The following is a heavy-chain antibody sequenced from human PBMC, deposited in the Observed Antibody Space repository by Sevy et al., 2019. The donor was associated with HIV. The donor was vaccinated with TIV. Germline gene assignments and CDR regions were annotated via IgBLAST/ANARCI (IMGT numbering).Heavy chain of an antibody. CDR3: ARIEYSSTWYFDY. D-gene: IGHD6-13*01. CDR2: TYYRSKWYN. J-gene: IGHJ4*02. V-gene: IGHV6-1*01. CDR1: GDSVSSNSVT. Sequence: SQTLSLTCAISGDSVSSNSVTWSWIRQSPSRGLEWLGRTYYRSKWYNDYAVSVKSRITINPDTSKNQFSLQLNSVTPEDTAVYYCARIEYSSTWYFDYWGQGTLVTVSS.